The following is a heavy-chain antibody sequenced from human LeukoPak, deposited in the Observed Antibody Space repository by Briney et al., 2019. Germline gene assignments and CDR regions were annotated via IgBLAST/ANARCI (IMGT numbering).Heavy chain of an antibody. Sequence: GESLKISCKGSGYSFTSYWIGWARQMPGKGLEWMGIIYPGDSDTGYSPSFQGQVTISADKSISTAYLQWSSLKASDTAMYYCARYPLWGDYRKSYYYYYMDVWGKGTTVTVSS. CDR2: IYPGDSDT. J-gene: IGHJ6*03. V-gene: IGHV5-51*01. D-gene: IGHD4-11*01. CDR3: ARYPLWGDYRKSYYYYYMDV. CDR1: GYSFTSYW.